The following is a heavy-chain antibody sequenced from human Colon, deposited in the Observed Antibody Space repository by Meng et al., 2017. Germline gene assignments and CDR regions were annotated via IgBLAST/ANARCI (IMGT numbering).Heavy chain of an antibody. CDR2: TNYRSEWQN. CDR3: TTWYGEY. J-gene: IGHJ4*02. V-gene: IGHV6-1*01. D-gene: IGHD3-10*01. CDR1: GDGVPSNRHL. Sequence: QVQQPIPGPVQHAHSLSPTCAISGDGVPSNRHLWQRLIQSPSRGLEWLGQTNYRSEWQNHYGVSVKSRITINEDNSRNHFSLHLNSVTPEDTAVYYCTTWYGEYWGQGTLVTVSS.